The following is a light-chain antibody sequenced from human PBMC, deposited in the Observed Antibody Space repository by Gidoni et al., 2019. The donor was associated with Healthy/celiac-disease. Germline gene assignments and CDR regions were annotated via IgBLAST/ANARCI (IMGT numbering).Light chain of an antibody. V-gene: IGKV1-39*01. J-gene: IGKJ2*01. CDR3: QQSYSTPPT. Sequence: DIQMTQSPSSLSASVGDRVTITCRASQSISSYLNWYQQKPGKAPKLRIYAASSLQSGVPSRFSGSGSGTDFTLTISSLQPEDFATYYCQQSYSTPPTFXQXTKLEIK. CDR1: QSISSY. CDR2: AAS.